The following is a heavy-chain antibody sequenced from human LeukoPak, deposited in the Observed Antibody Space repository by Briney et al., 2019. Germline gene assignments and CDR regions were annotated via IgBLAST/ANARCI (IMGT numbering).Heavy chain of an antibody. CDR1: GFTFTNYW. CDR2: IKQDGSLT. Sequence: GGSLRLSCVASGFTFTNYWMTWVRQAPGKGLEWLANIKQDGSLTFYGDSVKGRFTISRDNSKNTLYLQMNSLRAEDTAVYYCAKVARNYGSGKTNWFDPWGQGTLVTVSS. V-gene: IGHV3-7*03. CDR3: AKVARNYGSGKTNWFDP. J-gene: IGHJ5*02. D-gene: IGHD3-10*01.